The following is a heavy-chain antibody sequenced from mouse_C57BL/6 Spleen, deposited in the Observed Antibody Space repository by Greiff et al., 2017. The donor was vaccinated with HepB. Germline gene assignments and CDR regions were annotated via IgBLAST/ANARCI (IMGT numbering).Heavy chain of an antibody. CDR1: GFSFNTYA. CDR3: VGVGSFAMDY. V-gene: IGHV10-1*01. J-gene: IGHJ4*01. D-gene: IGHD1-1*01. Sequence: DVKLVESGGGLVQPKGSLKLSCAASGFSFNTYAMNWVRQAPGKGLEWVARIRSKSNNYATYYADSVKDRFTISRDDSESMLYLQMNNLKTEDTAMYYCVGVGSFAMDYWGQGTSVTVSS. CDR2: IRSKSNNYAT.